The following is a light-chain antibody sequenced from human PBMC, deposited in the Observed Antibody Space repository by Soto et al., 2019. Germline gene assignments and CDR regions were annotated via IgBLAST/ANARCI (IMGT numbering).Light chain of an antibody. CDR3: QQSYSTPT. CDR1: QGTSIY. Sequence: DIQMTQSPSSLSASVGDRVTITCRASQGTSIYLNWYQQKPGKAPKLLIYAASSLQSGVPSRFSGSGSGTDFTLTISSLQPEDFATYYCQQSYSTPTFGQGTKVEIK. V-gene: IGKV1-39*01. CDR2: AAS. J-gene: IGKJ1*01.